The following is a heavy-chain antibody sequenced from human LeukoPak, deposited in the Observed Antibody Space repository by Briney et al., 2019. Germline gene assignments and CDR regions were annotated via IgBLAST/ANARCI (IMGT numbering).Heavy chain of an antibody. D-gene: IGHD5-18*01. V-gene: IGHV1-8*01. CDR3: ARNVRDTGAFDY. CDR1: GYTLTSYD. J-gene: IGHJ4*02. CDR2: MNPNSDNA. Sequence: ASVKVSCKASGYTLTSYDINWLRQAPGQGLEWMAWMNPNSDNAGYAQKFQGRVTMTRNTSISTAYMELSSLRSEDTAVYYCARNVRDTGAFDYWGQGTLVTVSS.